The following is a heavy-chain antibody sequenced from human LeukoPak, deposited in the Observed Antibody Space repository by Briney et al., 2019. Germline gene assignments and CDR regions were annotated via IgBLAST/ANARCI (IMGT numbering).Heavy chain of an antibody. CDR1: GFTFDDYA. J-gene: IGHJ3*02. D-gene: IGHD1-26*01. CDR3: AKDIYLGILSRSSGAFDI. V-gene: IGHV3-9*01. CDR2: ISWNSGSI. Sequence: PGGSLRLSCAASGFTFDDYAMHWVRQAPGKGLEWVSGISWNSGSIGYADSVKGRFTISRDNAKNSLYLQMNSLRAEDTALYYCAKDIYLGILSRSSGAFDIWGQGTMVTVSS.